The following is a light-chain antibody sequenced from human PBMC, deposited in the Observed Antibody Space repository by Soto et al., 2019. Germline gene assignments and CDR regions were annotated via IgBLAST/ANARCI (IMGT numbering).Light chain of an antibody. CDR1: QSLSNTY. CDR3: HQDFHLPLT. V-gene: IGKV3D-7*01. Sequence: EIVMTQSPVTLFLSPGDRATLSCRASQSLSNTYISWYQQKPGQAPRLLIYGASTRATGIPARFSGSGSGTDFTLIISSLQPVDFPLYYCHQDFHLPLTFGGGTKVETK. CDR2: GAS. J-gene: IGKJ4*01.